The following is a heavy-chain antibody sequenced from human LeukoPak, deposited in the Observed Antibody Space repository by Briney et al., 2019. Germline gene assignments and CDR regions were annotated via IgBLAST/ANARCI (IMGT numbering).Heavy chain of an antibody. J-gene: IGHJ4*02. CDR3: ARDSCGDCYSCDH. CDR2: ISYDGSKI. V-gene: IGHV3-30*04. CDR1: GFTFSSYG. Sequence: GSLRLSCAVSGFTFSSYGLHWVRQAPGKGLEWVAVISYDGSKIYFADSVKGRFTISRDNARNTVFLQMNSLRPEDTAVYYCARDSCGDCYSCDHWGQGTLVTVSS. D-gene: IGHD2-21*02.